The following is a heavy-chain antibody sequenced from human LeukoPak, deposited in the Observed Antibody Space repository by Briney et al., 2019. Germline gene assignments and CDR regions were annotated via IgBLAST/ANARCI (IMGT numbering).Heavy chain of an antibody. CDR1: GFTFSSYG. Sequence: SGGSLRLSCAAFGFTFSSYGMHWVRQAPGKGLEWVAFIRYDGSNKYYADSVKGRFTISRDNSKNTLYLQMNSLRAEDTAVYYCAKDRNPYYDFWSGYYGDYWGQGTLVTVSS. CDR3: AKDRNPYYDFWSGYYGDY. J-gene: IGHJ4*02. D-gene: IGHD3-3*01. CDR2: IRYDGSNK. V-gene: IGHV3-30*02.